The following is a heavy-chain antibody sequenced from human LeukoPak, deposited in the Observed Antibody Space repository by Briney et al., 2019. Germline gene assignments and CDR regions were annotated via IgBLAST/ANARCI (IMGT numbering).Heavy chain of an antibody. J-gene: IGHJ4*02. CDR2: ISSGRGYI. CDR1: GFTISTYS. V-gene: IGHV3-21*01. D-gene: IGHD4-17*01. Sequence: GGSLRLSCAASGFTISTYSMNWARQAPGKGLEWVSSISSGRGYIYYADSVKGRFSISRDNAKNSLYLQMNSLRAEDTAVYYCARGFDGDSLFDYWGQGTLVTVSS. CDR3: ARGFDGDSLFDY.